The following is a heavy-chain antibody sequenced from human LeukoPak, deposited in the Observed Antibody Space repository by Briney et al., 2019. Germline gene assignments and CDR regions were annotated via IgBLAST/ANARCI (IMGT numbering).Heavy chain of an antibody. CDR1: GFTFSSYG. CDR3: AKDRYSSGWFNFDY. J-gene: IGHJ4*02. D-gene: IGHD6-19*01. Sequence: GGSLRLSCAASGFTFSSYGMHWVRQAPGKGLEWVSAISGSGGSTYYADSVKGRFTISRDNSKNTLYLQMNSLRAEDTAVYYCAKDRYSSGWFNFDYWGQGTLVTVSS. V-gene: IGHV3-23*01. CDR2: ISGSGGST.